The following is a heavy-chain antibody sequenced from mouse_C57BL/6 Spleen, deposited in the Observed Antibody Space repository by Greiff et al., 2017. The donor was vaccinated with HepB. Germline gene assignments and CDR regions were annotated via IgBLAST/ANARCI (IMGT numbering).Heavy chain of an antibody. V-gene: IGHV1-82*01. CDR2: IYPGDGDT. CDR3: AREDFNWYFDV. Sequence: VKLVESGPELVKPGASVKISCKASGYAFSSSWMNWVKQRPGKGLEWIGRIYPGDGDTNYNGKFKGKATLTADKSSSTAYMQLSSLTSEDSAVYFCAREDFNWYFDVWGTGTTVTVSS. J-gene: IGHJ1*03. CDR1: GYAFSSSW.